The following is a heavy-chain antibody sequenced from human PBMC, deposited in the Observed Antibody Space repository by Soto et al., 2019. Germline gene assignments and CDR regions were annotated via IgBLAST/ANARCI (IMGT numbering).Heavy chain of an antibody. Sequence: GGSLRLSCAASGFTFSSYAMSWVRQAPGKGLEWVSAISGSGGSTYYADSVKGRFTISRDNSKNTLYLQMNSLRAEDTAVYYCAATSTVTTRMLLAFDIWGQGTMVTVSS. D-gene: IGHD4-17*01. CDR1: GFTFSSYA. CDR2: ISGSGGST. CDR3: AATSTVTTRMLLAFDI. V-gene: IGHV3-23*01. J-gene: IGHJ3*02.